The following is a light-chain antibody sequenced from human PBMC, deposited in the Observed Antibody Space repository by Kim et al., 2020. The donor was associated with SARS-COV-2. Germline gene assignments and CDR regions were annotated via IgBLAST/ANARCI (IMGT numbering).Light chain of an antibody. Sequence: SPGERATLSCRASQTVGNNDIAWYQQKPGQSPTLLIYNASSRDTGIADRFGGSGSGTDFNLTVSRLEPEDFAVYYCQQYAWAPLNFGGGTKVDIK. V-gene: IGKV3-20*01. CDR3: QQYAWAPLN. CDR1: QTVGNND. J-gene: IGKJ4*01. CDR2: NAS.